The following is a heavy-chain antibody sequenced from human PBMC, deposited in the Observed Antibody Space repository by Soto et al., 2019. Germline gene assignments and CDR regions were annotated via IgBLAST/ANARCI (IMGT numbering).Heavy chain of an antibody. CDR3: ARGVYCSGGSCYRYTSYYYYYGMDV. Sequence: EVQLVESGGGLVQPGGSLRLSCAASGFTFSSYDMHWVRQATGKGLEWVSAIGTAGDTYYPGSVKGRFTISRENAKNSLYLQMNSLRAEDTAVYYCARGVYCSGGSCYRYTSYYYYYGMDVWGQGTTVTVSS. CDR1: GFTFSSYD. J-gene: IGHJ6*02. D-gene: IGHD2-15*01. V-gene: IGHV3-13*01. CDR2: IGTAGDT.